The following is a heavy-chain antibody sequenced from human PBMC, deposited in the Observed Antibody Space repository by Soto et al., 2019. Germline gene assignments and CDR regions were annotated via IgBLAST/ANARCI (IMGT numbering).Heavy chain of an antibody. Sequence: QITLKESGPTLVKPTQTLTLTCTFSGFSLSTSGVGVGWIRQPPGKALEWLALIYWDDDKRYSPSLKSSLPLTKETSKYQVVLTMTNMDPVDTATYYGAHIRAGLREFDPWGQGTLVTVSS. D-gene: IGHD5-12*01. CDR1: GFSLSTSGVG. J-gene: IGHJ5*02. CDR3: AHIRAGLREFDP. CDR2: IYWDDDK. V-gene: IGHV2-5*02.